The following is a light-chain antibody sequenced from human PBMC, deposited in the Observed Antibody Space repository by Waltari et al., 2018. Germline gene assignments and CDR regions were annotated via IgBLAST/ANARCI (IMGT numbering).Light chain of an antibody. J-gene: IGLJ1*01. CDR3: QTWDSGTEV. V-gene: IGLV3-1*01. CDR2: QDT. CDR1: NLGNKY. Sequence: SYELTQPPSVSVSPGQTASITCPGDNLGNKYACWYQQKAGQSPVLVIYQDTKRPSGIPERFSGSNSGNTVTLTISGTQAMDEADYYCQTWDSGTEVFGTGTKVTVL.